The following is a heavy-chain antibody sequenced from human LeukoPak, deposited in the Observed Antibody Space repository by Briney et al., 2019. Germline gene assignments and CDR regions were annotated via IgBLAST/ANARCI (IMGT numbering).Heavy chain of an antibody. V-gene: IGHV4-4*07. D-gene: IGHD6-25*01. Sequence: PSETLSLTCTVSGGSISSYCWSWIRQPAGKGLEWIGRIYTSGSTNYNPSLKSRVTMSVDTSKNQFSLKLSSVTAADTAVYYCARLIYSSGWYSDYWDQGTLVTVSS. J-gene: IGHJ4*02. CDR2: IYTSGST. CDR3: ARLIYSSGWYSDY. CDR1: GGSISSYC.